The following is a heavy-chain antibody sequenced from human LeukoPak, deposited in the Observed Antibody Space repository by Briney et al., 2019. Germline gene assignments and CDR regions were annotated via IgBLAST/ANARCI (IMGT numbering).Heavy chain of an antibody. D-gene: IGHD3-22*01. CDR1: GGSISSYY. CDR2: IYYSGST. CDR3: ARGSYYYDSSGYYNDY. Sequence: SETLSLTCTVSGGSISSYYWSWIRQPPGKGLEWIGYIYYSGSTNYNPSLKSQVTISVDTSKNQFSLKLSSVTAADTAVYYCARGSYYYDSSGYYNDYWGQGTLVTVSS. V-gene: IGHV4-59*01. J-gene: IGHJ4*02.